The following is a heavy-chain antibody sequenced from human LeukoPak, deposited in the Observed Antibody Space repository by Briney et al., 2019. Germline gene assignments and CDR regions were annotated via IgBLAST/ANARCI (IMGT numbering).Heavy chain of an antibody. CDR1: GFTFSSYA. Sequence: GGSLRLSCAASGFTFSSYAMSWVRQAPGKGLEWVSAISGSGGSTYYADSVKGRFTISRDNSKNTLYLQMNSLRAEDTAVYYCAKDVTYSGYDGNSYYYGMDVWGQGTTVTVSS. D-gene: IGHD5-12*01. V-gene: IGHV3-23*01. CDR3: AKDVTYSGYDGNSYYYGMDV. J-gene: IGHJ6*02. CDR2: ISGSGGST.